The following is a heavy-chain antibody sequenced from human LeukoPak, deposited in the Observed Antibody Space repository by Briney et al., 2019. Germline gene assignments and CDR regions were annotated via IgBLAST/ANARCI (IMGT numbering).Heavy chain of an antibody. CDR2: IYYSGST. D-gene: IGHD3-22*01. Sequence: PSETLSLTCTVSGGSISSSSYYWGWIRQPPGKGLEWIGSIYYSGSTYYNPSLKSRVTISVDTSKNQFSLKLSSVTAADTAVYYCARDGSEYYYDSSDAFDIWGQGTMVTVSS. V-gene: IGHV4-39*07. CDR1: GGSISSSSYY. CDR3: ARDGSEYYYDSSDAFDI. J-gene: IGHJ3*02.